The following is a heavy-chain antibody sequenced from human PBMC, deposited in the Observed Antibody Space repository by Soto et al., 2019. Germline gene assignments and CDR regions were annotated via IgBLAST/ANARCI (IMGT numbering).Heavy chain of an antibody. Sequence: PGGSVRLSFAAAGLISSGDGRHSVRQAPGKGLEWAAVISYDGTNKDYTDSVKGRFTISRDNRKKTLYLQMNSLRAEDTAVYYCAKEAKRPREHYYYAMDVWSQGATVTVSS. CDR3: AKEAKRPREHYYYAMDV. CDR1: GLISSGDG. J-gene: IGHJ6*02. CDR2: ISYDGTNK. V-gene: IGHV3-30*18.